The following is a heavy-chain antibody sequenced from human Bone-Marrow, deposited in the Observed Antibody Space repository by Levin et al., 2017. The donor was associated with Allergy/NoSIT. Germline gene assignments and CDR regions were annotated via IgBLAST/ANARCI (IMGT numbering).Heavy chain of an antibody. CDR2: IYYSGST. Sequence: SQTLSLTCTVSGGSISSYYWSWIRQPPGKGLEWIGYIYYSGSTNYNPSLKSRVTISVDTSKNQFSLKLSSVTAADTAVYYCAREVTMVRGPKRSWFDPWGQGTLVTVSS. CDR3: AREVTMVRGPKRSWFDP. J-gene: IGHJ5*02. V-gene: IGHV4-59*01. D-gene: IGHD3-10*01. CDR1: GGSISSYY.